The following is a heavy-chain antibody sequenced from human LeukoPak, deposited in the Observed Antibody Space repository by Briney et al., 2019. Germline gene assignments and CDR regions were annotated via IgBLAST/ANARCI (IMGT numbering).Heavy chain of an antibody. CDR3: ARGGYYGSGNDFRFDP. J-gene: IGHJ5*02. V-gene: IGHV4-59*01. Sequence: SETLSLTCTVSGGSISSYYWSWIRQPPGKGLEWIGYIYYSGSTNYNPSLKSRVTISVDTSKNQFSLKLSSVTAADTAIYYCARGGYYGSGNDFRFDPWGQGTLVTVSS. D-gene: IGHD3-10*01. CDR2: IYYSGST. CDR1: GGSISSYY.